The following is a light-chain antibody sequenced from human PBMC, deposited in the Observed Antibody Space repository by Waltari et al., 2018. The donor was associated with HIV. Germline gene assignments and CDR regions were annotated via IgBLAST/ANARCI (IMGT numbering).Light chain of an antibody. V-gene: IGKV1-5*03. CDR2: KAS. J-gene: IGKJ2*01. CDR1: QSISSW. CDR3: QQYNTYPYT. Sequence: DIQMTQSPSTLSASVGDRVTITCRASQSISSWLAWYQQKPGKAPKLLIYKASSLESGVPSRFSGSGSGTEFTLAISSLQPDDFATYYCQQYNTYPYTFGQGTKLEIK.